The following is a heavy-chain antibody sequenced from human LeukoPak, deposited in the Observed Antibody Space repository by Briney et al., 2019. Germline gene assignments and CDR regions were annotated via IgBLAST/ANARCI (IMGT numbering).Heavy chain of an antibody. CDR1: GFTFDENA. CDR2: ISYHGDIT. CDR3: ARDSTYYYDSGSSGPHYFDF. V-gene: IGHV3-30*01. D-gene: IGHD3-10*01. Sequence: PGRSLRLSCAASGFTFDENAMHWVRQAPGKGLEWVALISYHGDITYYADSVKGRFTLSRDNSKTTLFLQLNSLRAEDTAVYYCARDSTYYYDSGSSGPHYFDFWGQGTLVTVSS. J-gene: IGHJ4*02.